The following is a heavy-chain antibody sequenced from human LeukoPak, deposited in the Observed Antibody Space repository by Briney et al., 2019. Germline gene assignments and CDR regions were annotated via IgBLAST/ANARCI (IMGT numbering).Heavy chain of an antibody. CDR1: GGSISSYY. CDR3: ARLRSPGDFDY. V-gene: IGHV4-59*12. D-gene: IGHD1-26*01. Sequence: SETLSLTCTVSGGSISSYYWSWIRQPPGKGLEWIGYIYSSGSTNYNPSLKSRVTISVDTSKNQFSLRLNSVTAADTAMYYCARLRSPGDFDYWGQGTLVTVSS. CDR2: IYSSGST. J-gene: IGHJ4*02.